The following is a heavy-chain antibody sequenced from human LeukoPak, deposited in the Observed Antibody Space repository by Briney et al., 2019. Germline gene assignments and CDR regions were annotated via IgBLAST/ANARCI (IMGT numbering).Heavy chain of an antibody. CDR2: INPNSGGT. CDR1: GYTFTGYY. J-gene: IGHJ5*01. Sequence: ASVKVSCKASGYTFTGYYMHWVRQAPGQGLEWMGWINPNSGGTNYAQKFQGRVTMTRDTSISTAYMELSRLRSDDTAVYYCARGSQASMVRGVIIWFDSWGQGTLVTVSS. V-gene: IGHV1-2*02. D-gene: IGHD3-10*01. CDR3: ARGSQASMVRGVIIWFDS.